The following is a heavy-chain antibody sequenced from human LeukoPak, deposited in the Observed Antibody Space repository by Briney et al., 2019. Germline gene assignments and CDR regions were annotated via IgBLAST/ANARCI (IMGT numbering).Heavy chain of an antibody. CDR2: IYYSGST. CDR1: GGSFSGYY. J-gene: IGHJ3*02. CDR3: AFDSSGRNPFDI. V-gene: IGHV4-34*01. D-gene: IGHD3-22*01. Sequence: PSETLSLTCTVYGGSFSGYYWSWIRQPPGKGLEWIGSIYYSGSTNYNPSLKSRVTISVDTSKNQFSLKLSSVTAADTAVYYCAFDSSGRNPFDIWGQGTMVIVSS.